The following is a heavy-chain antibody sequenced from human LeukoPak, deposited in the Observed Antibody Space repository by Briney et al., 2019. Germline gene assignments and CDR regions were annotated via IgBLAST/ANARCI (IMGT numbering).Heavy chain of an antibody. CDR1: GFTFSNYP. D-gene: IGHD7-27*01. V-gene: IGHV3-48*04. CDR3: ARDGDWGLDY. J-gene: IGHJ4*02. CDR2: ISSSGSTI. Sequence: GGSLRLSCGASGFTFSNYPMHWVRQAPGKGLEWVSYISSSGSTIYYADSVKGRFTISRDNAKNSLYLQMNSLRAEDTAVYYCARDGDWGLDYWGQGTLVTVSS.